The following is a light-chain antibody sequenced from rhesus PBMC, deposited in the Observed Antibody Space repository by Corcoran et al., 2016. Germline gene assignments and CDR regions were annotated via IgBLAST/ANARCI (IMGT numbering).Light chain of an antibody. Sequence: DIQMTQSPSSLSASVGDRVTITCRASQGITNGLAWYQQKPGKAPKLLIYRASNLDTWVPSRDRGSGSGTYFPLTISSLQPEDIATYYCQQHNNFPWTFGRGTTVEIK. V-gene: IGKV1-69*01. CDR2: RAS. CDR1: QGITNG. CDR3: QQHNNFPWT. J-gene: IGKJ1*01.